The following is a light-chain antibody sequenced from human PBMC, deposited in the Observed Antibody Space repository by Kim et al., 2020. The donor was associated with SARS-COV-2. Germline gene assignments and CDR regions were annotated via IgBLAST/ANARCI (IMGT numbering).Light chain of an antibody. V-gene: IGLV2-18*02. J-gene: IGLJ1*01. CDR2: EVN. CDR3: SSYTSSSTLV. Sequence: QSALTQPPSVSWSPGQSVTVSCAGTSSDIGNYNRVSWYQQPPGTAPKLMIYEVNDRPSGVPDRFSGSKSGNTASLTISGLQAEDEADYYCSSYTSSSTLVFGTGTKVTVL. CDR1: SSDIGNYNR.